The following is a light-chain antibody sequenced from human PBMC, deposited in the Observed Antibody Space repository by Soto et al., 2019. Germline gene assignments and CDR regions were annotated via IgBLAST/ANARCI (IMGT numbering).Light chain of an antibody. CDR3: QSYDSSLSVV. Sequence: QSVLTQPPSVSGALGQRVTISCTGSSSNIGAGYDVHWYQQLPGTAPKLLIYGNSNRPSGVPDRFSASKSGTSVSLAITGLQADDEADYYCQSYDSSLSVVFGGGTKLTVL. CDR1: SSNIGAGYD. CDR2: GNS. V-gene: IGLV1-40*01. J-gene: IGLJ2*01.